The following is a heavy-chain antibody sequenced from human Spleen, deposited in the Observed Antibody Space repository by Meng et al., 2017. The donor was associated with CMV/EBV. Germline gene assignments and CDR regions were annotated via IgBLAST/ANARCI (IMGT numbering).Heavy chain of an antibody. Sequence: GESLKISCAASGFTFSSYSMNWVRQAPGKGLEWVSSISSSSSYIYYADSVKGRFTTSRDNAKNSVYLQMNSLSAEDTAVYYCARDSTVTYYYDSRSYSHWGQGTLVTVSS. J-gene: IGHJ4*02. CDR2: ISSSSSYI. CDR3: ARDSTVTYYYDSRSYSH. V-gene: IGHV3-21*01. CDR1: GFTFSSYS. D-gene: IGHD3-22*01.